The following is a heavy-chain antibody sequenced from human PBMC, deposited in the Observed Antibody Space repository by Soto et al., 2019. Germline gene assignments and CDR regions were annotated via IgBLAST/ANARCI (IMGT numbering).Heavy chain of an antibody. CDR2: INSDGSST. D-gene: IGHD3-16*01. J-gene: IGHJ5*01. Sequence: PGGSLRLSCAASGFTFSSYWMHWVRQAPGKGLVWVSRINSDGSSTSYADSVKGRFTISRDNAKNTLYLQMNSLRAEDTAVYYCARRAGATLGPWFDSWGQGTLVTVSS. CDR3: ARRAGATLGPWFDS. CDR1: GFTFSSYW. V-gene: IGHV3-74*01.